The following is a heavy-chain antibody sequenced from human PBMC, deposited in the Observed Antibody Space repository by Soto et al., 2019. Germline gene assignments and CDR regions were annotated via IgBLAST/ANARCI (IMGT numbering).Heavy chain of an antibody. Sequence: QVQLQESGPGLVKPSQTLSLTCTVSGGSISSGGYYWSWIRQHPGKGLEWIGYIYYSGSTYYNPSLKSRVTISVDPPKNHFYLKLSSMTAEDTSVYYCARVEPDRGSYEFGYWGKGNLVTVA. CDR1: GGSISSGGYY. V-gene: IGHV4-31*03. CDR2: IYYSGST. CDR3: ARVEPDRGSYEFGY. D-gene: IGHD3-16*01. J-gene: IGHJ4*02.